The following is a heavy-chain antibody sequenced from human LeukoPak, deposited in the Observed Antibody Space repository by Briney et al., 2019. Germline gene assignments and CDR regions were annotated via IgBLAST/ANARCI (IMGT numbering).Heavy chain of an antibody. V-gene: IGHV1-2*02. D-gene: IGHD3-22*01. J-gene: IGHJ4*02. CDR2: INPKSGGT. CDR1: GYNFTGYY. Sequence: ASVKVSCQASGYNFTGYYIHWVRQAPGQGLEWMGWINPKSGGTNYAQKFQGRVTMTRDNSISTAYMELSRLRSDDTAVYYCATRGTYDSSDYFDYWGQGTLVTVSS. CDR3: ATRGTYDSSDYFDY.